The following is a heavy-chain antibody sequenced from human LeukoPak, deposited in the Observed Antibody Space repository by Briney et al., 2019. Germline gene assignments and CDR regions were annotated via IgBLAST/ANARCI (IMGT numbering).Heavy chain of an antibody. D-gene: IGHD1-1*01. V-gene: IGHV4-61*01. CDR1: GGSVSSGSYY. CDR2: IYYSGST. J-gene: IGHJ4*02. Sequence: SETLSLTCTVSGGSVSSGSYYWSWIRQPPGKGLEWIGYIYYSGSTNYNPSLKSRVTISVDTSKNQFSLKLSSVTAADTAVYYCARRVRGSYFDYWGQGTLVTVSS. CDR3: ARRVRGSYFDY.